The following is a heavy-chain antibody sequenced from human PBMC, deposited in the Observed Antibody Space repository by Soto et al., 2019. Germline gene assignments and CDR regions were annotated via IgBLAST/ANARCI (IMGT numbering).Heavy chain of an antibody. Sequence: EVQLVESGGGLVQPGGSLRLSCAASGFTFSSYSMNWVRQAPGKGLEWVSYISSSSSTIYYADSVKGRFTISRDNAKNSLYRQMNSLRAEDTAAYYCARDSKAVVGPDFDYWGQGTLVTVSS. D-gene: IGHD6-19*01. V-gene: IGHV3-48*01. CDR1: GFTFSSYS. CDR3: ARDSKAVVGPDFDY. J-gene: IGHJ4*02. CDR2: ISSSSSTI.